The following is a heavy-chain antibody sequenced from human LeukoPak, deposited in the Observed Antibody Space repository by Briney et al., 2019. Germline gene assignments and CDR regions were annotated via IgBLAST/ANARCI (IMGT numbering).Heavy chain of an antibody. Sequence: GGSLRLSCAASGFTFSSYDMSWVRQAPGKGLEWVSGISGSGGSTYYADSVKGRFIISRDNYKNTVYLQMNSLRAEDTAVYYCAKFLRGWYAIDYWGQGTMVSVSP. D-gene: IGHD6-19*01. CDR3: AKFLRGWYAIDY. V-gene: IGHV3-23*01. CDR2: ISGSGGST. CDR1: GFTFSSYD. J-gene: IGHJ4*02.